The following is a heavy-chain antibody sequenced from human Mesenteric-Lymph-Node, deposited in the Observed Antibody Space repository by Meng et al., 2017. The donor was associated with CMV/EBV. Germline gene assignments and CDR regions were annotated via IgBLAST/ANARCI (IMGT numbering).Heavy chain of an antibody. CDR1: GFTFSSYS. CDR2: ISSSSSYI. CDR3: ARVRSMVWGVREGY. V-gene: IGHV3-21*01. J-gene: IGHJ4*02. D-gene: IGHD3-10*01. Sequence: GESLKISCAASGFTFSSYSMNWVRQAPWKGLEWVSSISSSSSYIYYADSVKGRFTISRDNAKNSLYLQMNSLRAEDTAVYYCARVRSMVWGVREGYWGQGTLVTVSS.